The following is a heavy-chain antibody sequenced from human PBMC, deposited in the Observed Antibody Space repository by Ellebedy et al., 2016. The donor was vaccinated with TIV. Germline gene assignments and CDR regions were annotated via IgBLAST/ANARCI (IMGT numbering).Heavy chain of an antibody. V-gene: IGHV3-30*03. D-gene: IGHD5-18*01. CDR3: ARVRSPDLYNSYDMDV. J-gene: IGHJ6*02. Sequence: GGSLRLSXAASGFIFSRYDIHWVRQAPGKGLEWVAAISDDGNDKDHTDSVKGRFTMSRDNSNNRVYLQMNSLRVEDTAVYYCARVRSPDLYNSYDMDVWGQGTTVTVSS. CDR2: ISDDGNDK. CDR1: GFIFSRYD.